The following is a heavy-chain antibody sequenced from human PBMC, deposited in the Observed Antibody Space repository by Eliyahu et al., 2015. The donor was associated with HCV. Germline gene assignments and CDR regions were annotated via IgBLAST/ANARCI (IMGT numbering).Heavy chain of an antibody. CDR3: ASGGGGIAVAGTGGWFDP. D-gene: IGHD6-19*01. Sequence: QVQLQESGPGLVKPSETLSLTCTVSGGSITTYYWSWIRQPPGRGLEWIGYIHYRGSTNYHPPLKSRVTISIDTSKNQFSLNLTSVTAADTAVYYCASGGGGIAVAGTGGWFDPWGQGTLVTVSS. J-gene: IGHJ5*02. V-gene: IGHV4-59*01. CDR2: IHYRGST. CDR1: GGSITTYY.